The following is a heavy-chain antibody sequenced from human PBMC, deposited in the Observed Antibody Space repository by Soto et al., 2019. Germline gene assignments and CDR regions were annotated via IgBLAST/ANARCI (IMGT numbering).Heavy chain of an antibody. CDR3: ARDEYYDDSSGYYYMSCDSFDI. CDR1: GYSISSGYY. CDR2: IYHSGST. J-gene: IGHJ3*02. V-gene: IGHV4-38-2*02. D-gene: IGHD3-22*01. Sequence: PSETMSLTCAASGYSISSGYYWGWIRQPPGKGQARIGRIYHSGSTYYNPSRKSRVTISVDTSKNQFSLKLSSVTAADTAVYYCARDEYYDDSSGYYYMSCDSFDIWGQGTRVTVSS.